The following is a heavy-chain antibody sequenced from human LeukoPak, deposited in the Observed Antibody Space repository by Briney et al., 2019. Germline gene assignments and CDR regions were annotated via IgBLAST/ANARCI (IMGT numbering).Heavy chain of an antibody. CDR3: ARSSYYYDSSGYYGPYYFDY. CDR2: INAGNGNT. D-gene: IGHD3-22*01. CDR1: GYTFTNYA. Sequence: ASVKVSCKASGYTFTNYAMHWVRQAPGQRLEWMGWINAGNGNTKYSQEFQGRVTITRDTSASTAYMELSSLRSEDMAVYYCARSSYYYDSSGYYGPYYFDYWGQGTLVTVSS. J-gene: IGHJ4*02. V-gene: IGHV1-3*03.